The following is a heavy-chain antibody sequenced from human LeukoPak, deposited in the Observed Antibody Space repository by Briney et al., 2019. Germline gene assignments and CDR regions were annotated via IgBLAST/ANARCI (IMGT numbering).Heavy chain of an antibody. J-gene: IGHJ4*02. V-gene: IGHV4-34*01. D-gene: IGHD3-3*01. CDR2: INHSGST. Sequence: SETLSLTCAVYGGSFSVYYWSWIRQPPGKGLEWIGEINHSGSTNYNPSLKGRVTISVDTSKNQFSLKLSSVTAADTAVYYCARYYDFWSGYYPYFDYWGQGTLVTVSS. CDR3: ARYYDFWSGYYPYFDY. CDR1: GGSFSVYY.